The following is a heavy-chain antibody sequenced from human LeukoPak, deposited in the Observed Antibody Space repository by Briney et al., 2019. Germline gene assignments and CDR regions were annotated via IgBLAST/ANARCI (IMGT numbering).Heavy chain of an antibody. CDR3: ARDTSSYRLI. J-gene: IGHJ3*02. Sequence: GGSLRLSCAASGFTFSSYAMSWARQAPGKGLVWVSRINTDGSSTSYADSVKGRFTISRDNVKNTLYLQMNSLRAEDTAVYYCARDTSSYRLIWGQGTMVTVSS. V-gene: IGHV3-74*01. D-gene: IGHD2-2*01. CDR2: INTDGSST. CDR1: GFTFSSYA.